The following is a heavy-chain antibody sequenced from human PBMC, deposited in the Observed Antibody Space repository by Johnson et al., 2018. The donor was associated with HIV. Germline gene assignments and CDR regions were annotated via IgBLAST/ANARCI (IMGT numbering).Heavy chain of an antibody. CDR2: ISYDGSNK. V-gene: IGHV3-30*04. J-gene: IGHJ3*02. D-gene: IGHD4-23*01. CDR3: AKDLAPYRTVVKSRDAFDI. Sequence: QVQLVESGGGVVRPGGSLRLSCAASGFSFSGSAMHWVRQAPGKGLEWVPGISYDGSNKYYADSVKGRFTISRDNSKNTVFLQMNSLRVEDTALYYCAKDLAPYRTVVKSRDAFDIWGQGTMVTVSS. CDR1: GFSFSGSA.